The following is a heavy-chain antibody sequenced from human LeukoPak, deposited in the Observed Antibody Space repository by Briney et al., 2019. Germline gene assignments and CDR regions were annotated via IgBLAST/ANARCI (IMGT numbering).Heavy chain of an antibody. Sequence: SETLSLTCTVSGGSISSSSYYWGWIRQPPGKGLEWIGSIYYSGSTYYNPSLKSRVTISVVTSKNQFSLKLSSVTAADTAVYYCATTAGDGDYVDYWGQGTLVTVSS. V-gene: IGHV4-39*07. D-gene: IGHD4-17*01. J-gene: IGHJ4*02. CDR3: ATTAGDGDYVDY. CDR1: GGSISSSSYY. CDR2: IYYSGST.